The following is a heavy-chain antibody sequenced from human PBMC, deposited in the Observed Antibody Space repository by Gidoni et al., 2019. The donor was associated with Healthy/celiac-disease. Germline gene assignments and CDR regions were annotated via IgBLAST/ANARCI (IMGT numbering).Heavy chain of an antibody. CDR2: ISGSGGST. CDR3: AKTWGDCSSTSCYLGGMDV. Sequence: EVQLLESGGGLVQPGGSLRLSCAASGFTFSSYAMSWVRQAPGKGLEWVSAISGSGGSTYYADAVKGRFTISRDNSKNTLYLQMNSLRAEDTAVYYCAKTWGDCSSTSCYLGGMDVWGQGTTVTVSS. J-gene: IGHJ6*02. CDR1: GFTFSSYA. V-gene: IGHV3-23*01. D-gene: IGHD2-2*01.